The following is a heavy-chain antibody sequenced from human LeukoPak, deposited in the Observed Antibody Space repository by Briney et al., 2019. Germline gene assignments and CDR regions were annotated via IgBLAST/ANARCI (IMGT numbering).Heavy chain of an antibody. D-gene: IGHD6-25*01. J-gene: IGHJ4*02. Sequence: GGSLRLSCTASGFTFSDCDMNWFRQAPGKGLXXXXXISYMGDHRYYADSAKGRFTISRDNAKNSLYLQMDNLRADDTAVYYCGKAFPPLRVAAAGDYWGQGTLVTVSS. CDR1: GFTFSDCD. V-gene: IGHV3-21*06. CDR2: ISYMGDHR. CDR3: GKAFPPLRVAAAGDY.